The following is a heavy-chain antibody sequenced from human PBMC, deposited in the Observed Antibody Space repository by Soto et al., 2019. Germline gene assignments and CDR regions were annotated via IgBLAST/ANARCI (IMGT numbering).Heavy chain of an antibody. D-gene: IGHD3-22*01. CDR3: ARYYYDSSGLEAGYYYGMDV. V-gene: IGHV5-10-1*01. J-gene: IGHJ6*02. Sequence: GESLKIACKGSVYSFTSYWISWVRQMPGKGLEWMGRIDPSDSYTNYSPSFQGHVTISADKSISTAYLQWSSLKASDTAMYYCARYYYDSSGLEAGYYYGMDVWGQGTTVTVSS. CDR1: VYSFTSYW. CDR2: IDPSDSYT.